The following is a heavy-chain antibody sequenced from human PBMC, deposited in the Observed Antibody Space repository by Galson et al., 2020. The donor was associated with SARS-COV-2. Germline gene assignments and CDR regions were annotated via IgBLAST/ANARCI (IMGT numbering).Heavy chain of an antibody. CDR3: ARHGASSGWYEWIDY. CDR1: RYSFTNYW. V-gene: IGHV5-51*01. Sequence: GESLKISCKASRYSFTNYWIGWVRQMPGKGLEWMGVIYPDDSYTIYSPSFHGQVTISADKSITTAYLQWSGLKASDTAMYYCARHGASSGWYEWIDYWGQGTLVAVSS. D-gene: IGHD6-19*01. J-gene: IGHJ4*02. CDR2: IYPDDSYT.